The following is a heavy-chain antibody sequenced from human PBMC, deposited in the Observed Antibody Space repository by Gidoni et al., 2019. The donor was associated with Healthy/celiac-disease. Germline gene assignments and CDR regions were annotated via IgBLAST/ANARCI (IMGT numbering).Heavy chain of an antibody. CDR2: ISAYNGNT. Sequence: QVELRQSGAEGKKPGASVQLSCKAPGYTFTSYGISWVRQAPGQGLEWMGWISAYNGNTNYAQKLQGRVTMTTDTSTSTADMELRSLRSDDTAVYYCARLGATMDYWGQGTLVTVSS. D-gene: IGHD5-12*01. CDR1: GYTFTSYG. CDR3: ARLGATMDY. J-gene: IGHJ4*02. V-gene: IGHV1-18*01.